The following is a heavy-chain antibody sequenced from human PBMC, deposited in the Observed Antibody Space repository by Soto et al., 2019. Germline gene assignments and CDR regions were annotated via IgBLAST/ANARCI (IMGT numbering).Heavy chain of an antibody. J-gene: IGHJ6*02. CDR2: IYYSGST. CDR1: GGSISSGDYY. Sequence: SETLSLTCTVSGGSISSGDYYWSWIRQPPGKGLEWIGYIYYSGSTYYNPSLKSRVTLSVDTSKNQFSLKLSSVTAADTAVYYCARGRAHYYYYYGMDVWGQGTTVTVSS. V-gene: IGHV4-30-4*01. CDR3: ARGRAHYYYYYGMDV.